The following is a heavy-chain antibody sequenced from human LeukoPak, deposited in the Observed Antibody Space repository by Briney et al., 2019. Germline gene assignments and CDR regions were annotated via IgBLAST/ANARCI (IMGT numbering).Heavy chain of an antibody. J-gene: IGHJ4*02. CDR2: IYSSGST. CDR3: ARGDSSGWYYFDY. CDR1: GGSISSSSYY. Sequence: SETLSLTCTVSGGSISSSSYYWGWIRQPAGKGLEWIGRIYSSGSTNYNPSLKSRVTISVDKSKNQFSLKLTSVTAADTAVYYCARGDSSGWYYFDYWGQGTLVTVSS. V-gene: IGHV4-61*05. D-gene: IGHD6-19*01.